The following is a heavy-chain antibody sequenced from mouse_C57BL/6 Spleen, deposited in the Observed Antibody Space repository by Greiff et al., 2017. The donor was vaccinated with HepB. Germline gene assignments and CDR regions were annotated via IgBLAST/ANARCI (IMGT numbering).Heavy chain of an antibody. Sequence: EVKLQESGPGLVKPSQSLSLTCSVTGYSITSGYYWNWIRQFPGNKLEWMGYISYDGSNNYNPSLKNRISITRDTSKNQFFLKLNSVTTEDTATYYCAREDYDYSFAYWGQGTLVTVSA. D-gene: IGHD2-4*01. J-gene: IGHJ3*01. CDR1: GYSITSGYY. CDR3: AREDYDYSFAY. V-gene: IGHV3-6*01. CDR2: ISYDGSN.